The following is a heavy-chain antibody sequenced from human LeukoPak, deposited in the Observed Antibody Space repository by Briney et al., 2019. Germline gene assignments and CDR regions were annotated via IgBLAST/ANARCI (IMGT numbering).Heavy chain of an antibody. Sequence: GGSLRLSCAASGFTFSSYPMNWVRQAPGKGLEWVSYISYSSSTVYYAGSVKGRFTISRDNAKHSVALQMNSLTIEDTAVYYCARGTLPDYWGQGTLVTVSS. CDR1: GFTFSSYP. CDR3: ARGTLPDY. V-gene: IGHV3-48*03. J-gene: IGHJ4*02. D-gene: IGHD2/OR15-2a*01. CDR2: ISYSSSTV.